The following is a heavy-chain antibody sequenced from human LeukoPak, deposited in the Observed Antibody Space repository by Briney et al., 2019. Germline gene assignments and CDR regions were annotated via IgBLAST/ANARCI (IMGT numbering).Heavy chain of an antibody. CDR1: GFTFSAYW. J-gene: IGHJ4*02. D-gene: IGHD5-18*01. Sequence: GGSLRLSCAASGFTFSAYWMHWVRQAPGKGLVWVSRVKYDGSTTTYADSVKGRFTISRDNAKNSLYLQMNSLRAEDTAVYYCARARGYSYGYSDYWGQGTLVTVSS. CDR3: ARARGYSYGYSDY. V-gene: IGHV3-74*01. CDR2: VKYDGSTT.